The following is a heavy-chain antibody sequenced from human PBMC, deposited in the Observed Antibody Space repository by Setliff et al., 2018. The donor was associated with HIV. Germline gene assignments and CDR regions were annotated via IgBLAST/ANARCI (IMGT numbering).Heavy chain of an antibody. CDR2: IHHSGIT. CDR1: GGSFSDYY. J-gene: IGHJ5*02. CDR3: ASLRRSSWYPWFDP. D-gene: IGHD6-13*01. V-gene: IGHV4-34*01. Sequence: SETLSLTCAVYGGSFSDYYWTWIRQSPGKGLEWIGDIHHSGITNYRPSLKSRVTMSVDTSRNQFSLKLTSVTAADTAVYYCASLRRSSWYPWFDPWGQGNLVTVSS.